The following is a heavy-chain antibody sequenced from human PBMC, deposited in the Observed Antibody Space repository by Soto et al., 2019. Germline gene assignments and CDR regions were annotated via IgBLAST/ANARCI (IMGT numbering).Heavy chain of an antibody. J-gene: IGHJ4*02. CDR2: IGTAGDT. CDR1: GFTFSSYD. CDR3: ASLSTSLRYIDY. Sequence: PGGSLRLSCAASGFTFSSYDMHWVRQATGKGLECVSAIGTAGDTYYPGSVKGRFTISRDSSKNMLYLHMNSLRAEDTAVYYCASLSTSLRYIDYWGQGTLVTVSS. V-gene: IGHV3-13*04. D-gene: IGHD1-26*01.